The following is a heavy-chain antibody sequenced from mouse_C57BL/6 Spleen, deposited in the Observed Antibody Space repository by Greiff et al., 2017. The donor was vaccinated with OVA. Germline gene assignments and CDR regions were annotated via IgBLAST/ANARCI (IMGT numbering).Heavy chain of an antibody. CDR1: GYTFTSYW. CDR3: AIEPYYYGSSYDYAMDY. D-gene: IGHD1-1*01. Sequence: VKLMESGAELVKPGASVKVSCKASGYTFTSYWMHWVKQRPGQGLEWIGRIHPSDSDTNYNQKFKGKATLTVDKSSSTAYMQLSSLTSEDSAVYYCAIEPYYYGSSYDYAMDYWGQGTSVTVSS. J-gene: IGHJ4*01. CDR2: IHPSDSDT. V-gene: IGHV1-74*01.